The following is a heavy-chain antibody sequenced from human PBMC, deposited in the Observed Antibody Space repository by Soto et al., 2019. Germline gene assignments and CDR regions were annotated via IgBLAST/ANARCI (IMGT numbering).Heavy chain of an antibody. CDR3: VSGYGYFDN. J-gene: IGHJ4*02. D-gene: IGHD3-22*01. CDR2: IWYDGRDK. V-gene: IGHV3-33*01. CDR1: GITFSNYG. Sequence: QVQLVESGGGVVQPGRSLRLSCAASGITFSNYGTHWVRQAPGKGLEWVAVIWYDGRDKYYADSVKGRFTISRDNSKNTLYLQMNSLTADDTAVYYCVSGYGYFDNWGPGTRVTVSS.